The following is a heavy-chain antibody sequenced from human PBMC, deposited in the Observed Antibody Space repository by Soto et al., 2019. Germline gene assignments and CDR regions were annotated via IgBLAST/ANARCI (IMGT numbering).Heavy chain of an antibody. V-gene: IGHV4-59*08. CDR2: IYYSGST. D-gene: IGHD3-22*01. CDR3: ARHLLLYYYDSSGYYLRDAFDI. J-gene: IGHJ3*02. Sequence: SETLSLTCTVTGGSISSYYWSWIRQPPGKGLEWIGYIYYSGSTNYNPSLKSRVTISVDTSKNQFSLKLSSVTAADTAVYYCARHLLLYYYDSSGYYLRDAFDIWGQGTMVT. CDR1: GGSISSYY.